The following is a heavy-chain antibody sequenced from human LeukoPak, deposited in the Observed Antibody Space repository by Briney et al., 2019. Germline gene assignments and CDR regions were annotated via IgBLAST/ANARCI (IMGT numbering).Heavy chain of an antibody. J-gene: IGHJ4*02. CDR3: ARDYDFWSGYPSYFDY. CDR2: INSDGRTT. CDR1: GFTFSSYW. D-gene: IGHD3-3*01. V-gene: IGHV3-74*01. Sequence: GGSLRLSCAASGFTFSSYWMHWVRQAPGKGLVWVSRINSDGRTTTYADSVKGRFTISRDNAKNTLYLQVNSLRAEDTAVYYCARDYDFWSGYPSYFDYWGQGTLVIVSS.